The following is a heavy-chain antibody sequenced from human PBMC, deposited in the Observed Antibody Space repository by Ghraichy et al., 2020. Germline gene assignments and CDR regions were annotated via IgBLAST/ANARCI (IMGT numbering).Heavy chain of an antibody. D-gene: IGHD2-8*01. J-gene: IGHJ5*02. V-gene: IGHV1-2*02. CDR1: GYTFTGYY. Sequence: ASVKVSCKASGYTFTGYYMHWVRQAPGQGLEWMGWINPNSGGTNYAQKFQGRVTMTRDTSISTAYMELSRLRSDDTAVYYCARGQCTNGVCLNWFDPWGQGTLVTVSS. CDR3: ARGQCTNGVCLNWFDP. CDR2: INPNSGGT.